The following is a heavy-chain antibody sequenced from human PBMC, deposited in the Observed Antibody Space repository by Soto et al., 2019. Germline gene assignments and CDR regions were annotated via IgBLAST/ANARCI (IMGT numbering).Heavy chain of an antibody. CDR3: ANLTTVTYGLDR. J-gene: IGHJ5*02. CDR1: GLTFSTYA. CDR2: ISGSGCCP. Sequence: EVQLLESGGDLVQPGGSLRLSCVASGLTFSTYAMSWVRQAPGKGLEWVSSISGSGCCPNYADSVRGRFTVSRDNSKNMMSLQMNSLRAEDTAIYYCANLTTVTYGLDRWGQGTLVTVSS. V-gene: IGHV3-23*01. D-gene: IGHD4-17*01.